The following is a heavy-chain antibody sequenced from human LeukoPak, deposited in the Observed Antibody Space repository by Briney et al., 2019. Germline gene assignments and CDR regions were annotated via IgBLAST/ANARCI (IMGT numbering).Heavy chain of an antibody. CDR2: INPNSGGT. Sequence: ASVKVSCKASGYTFTGYYMHWVRQAPGQGLEWMGWINPNSGGTNYAQKFQGRVTMTRDTSISTAYMELSRLRSDDTAVYYCARLYGSGSYLDAFDIWGQGTMVTVSS. CDR1: GYTFTGYY. J-gene: IGHJ3*02. CDR3: ARLYGSGSYLDAFDI. D-gene: IGHD3-10*01. V-gene: IGHV1-2*02.